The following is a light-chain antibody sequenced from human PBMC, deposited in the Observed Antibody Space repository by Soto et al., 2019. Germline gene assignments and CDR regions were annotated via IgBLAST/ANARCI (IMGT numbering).Light chain of an antibody. Sequence: QSALTQPPSASGTPGQRVTISCSGSSSNIGSNYVYWYHQLPGTAPKLVIYRNNQRPSGVPDRISGSKSGTSASLAISGRRSEDEADYYCAAWDDRLCGLVFGRGTKLTVL. CDR1: SSNIGSNY. CDR2: RNN. CDR3: AAWDDRLCGLV. J-gene: IGLJ2*01. V-gene: IGLV1-47*01.